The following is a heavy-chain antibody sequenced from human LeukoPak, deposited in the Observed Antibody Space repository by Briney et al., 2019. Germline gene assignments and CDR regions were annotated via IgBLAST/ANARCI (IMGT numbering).Heavy chain of an antibody. D-gene: IGHD1-26*01. CDR2: IRSKANNYAP. CDR1: GFTFSDSA. CDR3: TTWDGGY. Sequence: PGGSLRLSCAASGFTFSDSAMHWVRQASGKGLEWVGRIRSKANNYAPAYAASVKGRFTISRDDSKNTAYLQMNSLKTEDTAMYYCTTWDGGYWGQGTLVTVSS. J-gene: IGHJ4*02. V-gene: IGHV3-73*01.